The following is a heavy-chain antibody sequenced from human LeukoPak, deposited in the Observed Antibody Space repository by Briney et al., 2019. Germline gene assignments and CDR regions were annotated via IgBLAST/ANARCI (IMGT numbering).Heavy chain of an antibody. Sequence: GGSLRLSCAASGFTFSTYARSLVRQDPGTGLEWVSGISGRGGSTYYADSVKGRFTISRDNSKNTLYLQMNSLRAEDTAVYYCARDTIFTLDYWGQGTLVTVSS. D-gene: IGHD3-3*01. CDR3: ARDTIFTLDY. J-gene: IGHJ4*02. V-gene: IGHV3-23*01. CDR1: GFTFSTYA. CDR2: ISGRGGST.